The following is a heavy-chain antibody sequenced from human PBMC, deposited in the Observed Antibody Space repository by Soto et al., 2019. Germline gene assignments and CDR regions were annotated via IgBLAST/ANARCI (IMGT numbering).Heavy chain of an antibody. D-gene: IGHD3-3*01. Sequence: EVQLLESGGGLVQPEGSLRLSCAASGFTFSSHAMSWVRQAPGKGLEWVSAISYSGTTTYYAESVKGRFTISRDNSKNTLYLQMTSLRVEDTAIYYCAKRFTLFGEVKLSPDFAYWGQGTLVTVSS. CDR2: ISYSGTTT. CDR3: AKRFTLFGEVKLSPDFAY. J-gene: IGHJ4*02. CDR1: GFTFSSHA. V-gene: IGHV3-23*01.